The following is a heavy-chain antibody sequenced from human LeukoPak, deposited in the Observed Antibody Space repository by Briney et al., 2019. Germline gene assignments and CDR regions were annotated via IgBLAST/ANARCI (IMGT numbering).Heavy chain of an antibody. CDR1: GGSISSSSYY. Sequence: PSETLSLTCTVSGGSISSSSYYWGWIRQPPGKGLEWIGSIYYSGSTYYNPSLKSRVTISVDTSKNQFSLKLSSVTAADTAVYYCASLVEIPPGEAEYWGQGTLVTVSS. V-gene: IGHV4-39*07. J-gene: IGHJ4*02. CDR3: ASLVEIPPGEAEY. D-gene: IGHD3-10*01. CDR2: IYYSGST.